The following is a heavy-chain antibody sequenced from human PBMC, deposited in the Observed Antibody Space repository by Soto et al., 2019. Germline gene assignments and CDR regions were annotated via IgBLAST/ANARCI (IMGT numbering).Heavy chain of an antibody. CDR2: ISYDGSNK. CDR1: GFTFSSYG. Sequence: GGSLRLSCAASGFTFSSYGMHWVRQAPGKGLEWVAVISYDGSNKYYADSVKGRFTISRDNSKNTLYLQMNSLRAEDTAVYYCAKGDDYYDSSGYLDYWGQGTLVTVSS. V-gene: IGHV3-30*18. CDR3: AKGDDYYDSSGYLDY. J-gene: IGHJ4*02. D-gene: IGHD3-22*01.